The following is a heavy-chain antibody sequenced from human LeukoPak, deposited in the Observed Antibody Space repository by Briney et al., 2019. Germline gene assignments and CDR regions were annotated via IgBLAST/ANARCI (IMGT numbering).Heavy chain of an antibody. D-gene: IGHD6-13*01. CDR2: IYPGDSDT. CDR1: GYSFTSYW. CDR3: ARADSSSWSHFDY. J-gene: IGHJ4*02. Sequence: GESLKISCKGSGYSFTSYWIGWVRQMPGKGLEWMEIIYPGDSDTRYSPSFQGQVTISADKSISTTYLQWSSLKASDTAMYYCARADSSSWSHFDYWGQGTLVTVSS. V-gene: IGHV5-51*01.